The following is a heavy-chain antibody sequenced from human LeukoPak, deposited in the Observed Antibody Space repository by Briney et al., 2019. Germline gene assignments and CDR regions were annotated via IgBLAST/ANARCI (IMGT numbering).Heavy chain of an antibody. CDR1: GYTFTSYG. CDR3: ARVRAARRYSGAKEYYYYYYMDV. D-gene: IGHD6-6*01. CDR2: INPNNGDT. Sequence: GASVKVSCKASGYTFTSYGISWVRQAPGQGLEWMGWINPNNGDTNFAQKFQGRVTMTRDTSISTVYMELSSLRSEDTAVYYCARVRAARRYSGAKEYYYYYYMDVWGKGTTVTVSS. J-gene: IGHJ6*03. V-gene: IGHV1-2*02.